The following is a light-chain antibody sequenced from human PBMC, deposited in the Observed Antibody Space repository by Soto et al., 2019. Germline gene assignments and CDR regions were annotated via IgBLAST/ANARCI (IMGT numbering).Light chain of an antibody. CDR2: AAS. CDR3: QHGYSTPLP. CDR1: QSISTY. Sequence: DIQMTQSPSSLSASVGDRVTITCRASQSISTYLHWYQQKPGKAPNLLIYAASTLQSGVPSRFSGSGSGTDFTLTISSLQPEYFAAYFCQHGYSTPLPSGGGTTVHIQ. V-gene: IGKV1-39*01. J-gene: IGKJ4*01.